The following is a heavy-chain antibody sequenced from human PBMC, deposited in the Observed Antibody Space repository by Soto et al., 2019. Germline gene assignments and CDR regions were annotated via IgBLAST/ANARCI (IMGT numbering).Heavy chain of an antibody. J-gene: IGHJ5*02. CDR2: ISWNSGSI. V-gene: IGHV3-9*01. CDR3: ARGYSGSYYNWFDP. CDR1: GFTFDYYA. Sequence: GGSLRLSCAASGFTFDYYAMHWVRQAPGKGLEWVSGISWNSGSIGYADSVKGRFTISRDNAKNSLYLQMNSLRAEDTALYYCARGYSGSYYNWFDPWGQGTLVTVSS. D-gene: IGHD1-26*01.